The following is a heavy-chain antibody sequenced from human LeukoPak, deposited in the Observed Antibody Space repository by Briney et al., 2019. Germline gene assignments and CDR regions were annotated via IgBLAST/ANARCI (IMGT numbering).Heavy chain of an antibody. CDR2: INHSGST. V-gene: IGHV4-34*01. CDR1: GGSISSYY. Sequence: SETLSLTCTVSGGSISSYYWSWIRQPPGKGLEWIGEINHSGSTNYNPSLKSRVAISVDTSKNQFSLKLSSVTAADTAVYYCARIRPRIAVARGFDPWGQGTLVTVSS. J-gene: IGHJ5*02. CDR3: ARIRPRIAVARGFDP. D-gene: IGHD6-19*01.